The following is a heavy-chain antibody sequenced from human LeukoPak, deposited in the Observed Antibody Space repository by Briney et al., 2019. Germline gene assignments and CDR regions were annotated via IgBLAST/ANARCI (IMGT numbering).Heavy chain of an antibody. CDR1: GYTFISYG. D-gene: IGHD3-10*01. J-gene: IGHJ3*02. Sequence: ASVKVSCKASGYTFISYGITWVRQAPGQGLEWMGWISGHNGNTNYAQKVQGRVTMTTDILTSTAYMELRSLRSDDTAVYYCARDGITPDAFDIWGQGTMVTVSS. CDR3: ARDGITPDAFDI. CDR2: ISGHNGNT. V-gene: IGHV1-18*01.